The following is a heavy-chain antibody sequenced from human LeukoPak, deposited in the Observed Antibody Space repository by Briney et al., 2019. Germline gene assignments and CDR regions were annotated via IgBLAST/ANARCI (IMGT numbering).Heavy chain of an antibody. CDR2: ISYDGSNK. CDR3: ARDAVDTANAV. V-gene: IGHV3-30-3*01. J-gene: IGHJ6*02. Sequence: GGSLRLSCAASGFTFSSYAMHWVRQAPGKGLEWVAVISYDGSNKYYADSVKGRFTISRDNAKNTLYLQMNSLRAEDTAVYYCARDAVDTANAVWGQGTTVTVSS. D-gene: IGHD5-18*01. CDR1: GFTFSSYA.